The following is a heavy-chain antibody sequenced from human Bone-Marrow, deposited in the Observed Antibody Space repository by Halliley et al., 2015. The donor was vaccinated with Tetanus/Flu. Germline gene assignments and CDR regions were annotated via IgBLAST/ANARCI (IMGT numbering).Heavy chain of an antibody. Sequence: SSGAGTKYGDSVKGRFTVSRDNSKSTLFLHINNLRPDDTAMYYCARDRAGEFAPSHGLDDAFGSWGQGTMVTVAS. J-gene: IGHJ3*02. CDR2: SSGAGT. CDR3: ARDRAGEFAPSHGLDDAFGS. D-gene: IGHD2-21*01. V-gene: IGHV3-53*01.